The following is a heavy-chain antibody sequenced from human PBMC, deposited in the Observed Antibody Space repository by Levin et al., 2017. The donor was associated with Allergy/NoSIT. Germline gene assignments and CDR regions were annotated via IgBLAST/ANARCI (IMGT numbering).Heavy chain of an antibody. D-gene: IGHD2-15*01. CDR1: GGSISGYH. CDR3: ARDRVVASSGTYYYYGMAV. Sequence: PSETLSLTCIVSGGSISGYHWSWIRQPPGKGLEWIGYIYYSGSTNYSPSLKSRVTMSVDTSKNQFSLTLNSVTAADTAVYYCARDRVVASSGTYYYYGMAVWGQGTTVTVSS. CDR2: IYYSGST. V-gene: IGHV4-59*01. J-gene: IGHJ6*02.